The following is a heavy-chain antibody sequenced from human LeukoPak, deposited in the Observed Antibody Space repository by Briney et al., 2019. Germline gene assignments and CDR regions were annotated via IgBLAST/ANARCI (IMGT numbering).Heavy chain of an antibody. Sequence: PSETLSLTCAVYGGSFSGYYWSWIRQPPGKGLDWIGEINHSGSTNYNPSLNSRVTISVDTSKNQFSLKLSSVTAADTAVYYCARFRPQWLVRGGFDYWGQGTLVTVSS. J-gene: IGHJ4*02. V-gene: IGHV4-34*01. D-gene: IGHD6-19*01. CDR1: GGSFSGYY. CDR3: ARFRPQWLVRGGFDY. CDR2: INHSGST.